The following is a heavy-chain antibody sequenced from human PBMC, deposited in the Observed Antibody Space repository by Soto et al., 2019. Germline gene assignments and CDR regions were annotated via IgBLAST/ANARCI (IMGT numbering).Heavy chain of an antibody. Sequence: GSLRLSCNVSGFTFGNYYMSWIRQAPGKGLESISYISSRGVTIYYADSVKGRFTIPRDNAKNSLFLQMDSLRAEDTAVYYCARVTASGWFVNGRDYFDHWGQGTLVTVSS. J-gene: IGHJ4*02. CDR3: ARVTASGWFVNGRDYFDH. V-gene: IGHV3-11*01. D-gene: IGHD6-19*01. CDR1: GFTFGNYY. CDR2: ISSRGVTI.